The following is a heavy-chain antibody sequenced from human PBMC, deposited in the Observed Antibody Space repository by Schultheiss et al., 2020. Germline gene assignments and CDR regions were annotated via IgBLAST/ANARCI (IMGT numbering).Heavy chain of an antibody. CDR3: ARAEGEMATLGFDY. V-gene: IGHV4-39*07. CDR1: GGSISSSSYY. Sequence: SETLSLTCTVSGGSISSSSYYWGWIRQPPGKGLEWIGYIYYSGSTYYNPSLKSRVTISVDTSKNQFSLKLSSVTAADTAVYYCARAEGEMATLGFDYWGQGTLVTVSS. CDR2: IYYSGST. J-gene: IGHJ4*02. D-gene: IGHD5-24*01.